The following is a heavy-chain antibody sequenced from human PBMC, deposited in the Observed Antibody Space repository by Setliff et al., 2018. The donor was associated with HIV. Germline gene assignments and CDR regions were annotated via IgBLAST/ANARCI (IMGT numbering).Heavy chain of an antibody. Sequence: SETLSLTCSVSGDSISSSSYYWGWIRQPPGKGLEWVGRIYTGGRTNYNPSLKGRVTMSVDTSKNQFSLNLSSVTAADTAVYYCARDRMPMASWVPDKWGQGTLVTVSS. V-gene: IGHV4-39*07. CDR1: GDSISSSSYY. CDR3: ARDRMPMASWVPDK. D-gene: IGHD2-2*01. J-gene: IGHJ4*02. CDR2: IYTGGRT.